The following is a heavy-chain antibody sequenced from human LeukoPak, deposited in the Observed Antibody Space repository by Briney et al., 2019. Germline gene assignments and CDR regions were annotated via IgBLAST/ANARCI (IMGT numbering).Heavy chain of an antibody. CDR3: ARAGWELSDAFDI. D-gene: IGHD1-26*01. V-gene: IGHV3-21*01. Sequence: GGSLRLSCAASGFTFSSYSMNWVRQAPGKGLEWVSSISSSSSYIYYADSVRGRFTISRDNAKNSLYLQMNSLRAEDTAVYYCARAGWELSDAFDIWGQGTMVTVSS. CDR2: ISSSSSYI. J-gene: IGHJ3*02. CDR1: GFTFSSYS.